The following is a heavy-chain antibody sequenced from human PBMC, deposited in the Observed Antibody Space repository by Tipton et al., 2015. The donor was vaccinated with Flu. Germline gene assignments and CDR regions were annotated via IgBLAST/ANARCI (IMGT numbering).Heavy chain of an antibody. Sequence: SLRLSCEASGFTFSSYFMSWVRQSPGRGLEWVAIIRHDGSDKYYEDSVKGRFTIARDNSKKSLYLEMNSLRVEDTGLYYCARFWGNRFDPWGQGTLVSVSS. D-gene: IGHD3-16*01. CDR1: GFTFSSYF. J-gene: IGHJ5*02. CDR2: IRHDGSDK. CDR3: ARFWGNRFDP. V-gene: IGHV3-7*03.